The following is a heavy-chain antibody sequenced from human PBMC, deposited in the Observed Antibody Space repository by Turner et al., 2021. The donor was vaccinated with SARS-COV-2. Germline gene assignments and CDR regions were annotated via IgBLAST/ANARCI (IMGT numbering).Heavy chain of an antibody. D-gene: IGHD6-13*01. CDR2: INPNSGGT. V-gene: IGHV1-2*02. CDR3: ARFSFEMQQYPFDY. Sequence: QVQLVQSGAEVKKPGASVKVSCKASGYTFTGYYMHWVRQAPGQGREWMGWINPNSGGTNYAQKFQGRVSMTRDTSISTAYMELTRLRSDDTAVYYCARFSFEMQQYPFDYWGQGTRVTVSS. J-gene: IGHJ4*02. CDR1: GYTFTGYY.